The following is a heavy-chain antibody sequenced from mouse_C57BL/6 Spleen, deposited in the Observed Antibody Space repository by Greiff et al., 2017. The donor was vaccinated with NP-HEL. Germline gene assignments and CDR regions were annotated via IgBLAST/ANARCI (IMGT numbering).Heavy chain of an antibody. V-gene: IGHV5-6*02. CDR1: GFTFSSYG. CDR3: ERHAYGSSSFWYFDV. CDR2: ISSGGSYT. J-gene: IGHJ1*03. Sequence: EVKLVESGGDLVKPGGSLKLSCAASGFTFSSYGMSWVRQTPDKRLEWVATISSGGSYTYYPDSVKGRFTITRDNAKNTLYLQMSSLKSEDTAMYYCERHAYGSSSFWYFDVWGTGTTVTVSS. D-gene: IGHD1-1*01.